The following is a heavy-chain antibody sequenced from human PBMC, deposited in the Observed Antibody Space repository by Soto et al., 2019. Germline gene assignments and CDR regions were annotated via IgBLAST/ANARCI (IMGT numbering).Heavy chain of an antibody. CDR3: ARRRFIAAAGTNGGWLSY. CDR1: GGTFSSYA. D-gene: IGHD6-13*01. V-gene: IGHV1-69*06. Sequence: GASVKVSCKASGGTFSSYAISWVRQAPGQGLEWMGGIIPIFGTANYAQKFQGRVTITADKSTSTAYMELSSLRSEDTAVYYCARRRFIAAAGTNGGWLSYWGQGTLVTVSS. CDR2: IIPIFGTA. J-gene: IGHJ4*02.